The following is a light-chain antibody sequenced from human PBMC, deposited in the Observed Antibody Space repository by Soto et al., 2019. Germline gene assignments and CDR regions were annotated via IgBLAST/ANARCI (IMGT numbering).Light chain of an antibody. J-gene: IGKJ3*01. Sequence: DIQMTQSPSTLSASVGDRVTITCRASQSISRWVAWYQQKPGKAPKVLIYDASSLESGVPSRFSGSGSGAEFTLTISSLQSEDCAVYYCQQYNNWPPATFGPGTKVDIK. CDR3: QQYNNWPPAT. CDR1: QSISRW. V-gene: IGKV1-5*01. CDR2: DAS.